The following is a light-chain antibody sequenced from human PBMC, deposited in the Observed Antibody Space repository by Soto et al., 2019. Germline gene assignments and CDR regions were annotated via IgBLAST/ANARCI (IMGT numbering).Light chain of an antibody. J-gene: IGKJ1*01. CDR3: QQYDDYPLT. CDR1: QSIKSW. Sequence: DIQMAQSPPTLSVSVGDRVTIACLASQSIKSWLAWYQQKPGTAPKLLIYDASTLESGVPSRFSGSGSGTEFTLTISSLQPDDFATFYCQQYDDYPLTFSQGTKVDIK. CDR2: DAS. V-gene: IGKV1-5*01.